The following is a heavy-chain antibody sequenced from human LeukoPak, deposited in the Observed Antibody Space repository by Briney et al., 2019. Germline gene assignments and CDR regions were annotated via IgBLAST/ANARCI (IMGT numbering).Heavy chain of an antibody. CDR1: GGSFSGYY. J-gene: IGHJ4*02. Sequence: SPSETLSLTCAVYGGSFSGYYWSWIRQPPGKGLEWIGEINHSGSTNYNPSLKSRVTISVDTSKNQFSLKLSSVTAADTAVYYCARVGRYYDFWSGYTYYFDYWGQGTLVTVSS. V-gene: IGHV4-34*01. D-gene: IGHD3-3*01. CDR3: ARVGRYYDFWSGYTYYFDY. CDR2: INHSGST.